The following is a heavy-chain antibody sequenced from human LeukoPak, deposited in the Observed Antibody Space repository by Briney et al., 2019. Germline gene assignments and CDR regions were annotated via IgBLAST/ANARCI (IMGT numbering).Heavy chain of an antibody. D-gene: IGHD6-19*01. CDR1: GDSITNYY. Sequence: SGTLSLTCTVSGDSITNYYWAWIRQPAGKGLEWIGRIYTSGSTNYNPSLKSRVTISVDTSKNQFSLKLSSVTAADTAVYYCARIAVAGTIDYWGQGTLVTVSS. CDR3: ARIAVAGTIDY. CDR2: IYTSGST. J-gene: IGHJ4*02. V-gene: IGHV4-4*07.